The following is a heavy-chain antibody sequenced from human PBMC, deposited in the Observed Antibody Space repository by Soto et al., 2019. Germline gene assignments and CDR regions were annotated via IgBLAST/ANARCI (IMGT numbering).Heavy chain of an antibody. CDR2: IYYSGST. CDR3: AREFYSGSYYGWFDH. D-gene: IGHD1-26*01. J-gene: IGHJ5*02. CDR1: GGSVSSYY. V-gene: IGHV4-59*02. Sequence: PSETLSLTCTVSGGSVSSYYWSWIRQPPGKGLEWIGYIYYSGSTNYNPSLKSRVTISVDTSKNQFSLKLSSLTAADTAVYYCAREFYSGSYYGWFDHWGQVTLVTVSS.